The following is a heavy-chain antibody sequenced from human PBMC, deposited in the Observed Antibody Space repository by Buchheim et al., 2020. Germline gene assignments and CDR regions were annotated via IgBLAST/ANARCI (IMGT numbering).Heavy chain of an antibody. CDR3: ARKGLYRYGLDV. V-gene: IGHV3-23*01. Sequence: EVQLLESGGGLVQPGGSLRLSCAASGFIFSSYAMSWVRQAPGKGLEWVTAISGSGDSTYYADSVKGRFTISRDSYENTLYLQVKSLRAEDTAIYYCARKGLYRYGLDVWGQGTT. J-gene: IGHJ6*02. CDR2: ISGSGDST. CDR1: GFIFSSYA. D-gene: IGHD2-8*01.